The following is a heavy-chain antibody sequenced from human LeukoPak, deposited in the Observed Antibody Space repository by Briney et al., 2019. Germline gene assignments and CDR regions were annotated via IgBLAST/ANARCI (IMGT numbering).Heavy chain of an antibody. CDR1: GFTFSNYA. J-gene: IGHJ4*02. CDR2: IRSKAYGGTT. CDR3: TRPRGGFGEFAPD. D-gene: IGHD3-10*01. Sequence: GGSLRLSCAASGFTFSNYAMSWVRQAPGKGLEWVGFIRSKAYGGTTEYAASVKGRFTISRDDSKSIAYLQMNSLKTEDTAVYYCTRPRGGFGEFAPDWGQGTLVTVSS. V-gene: IGHV3-49*04.